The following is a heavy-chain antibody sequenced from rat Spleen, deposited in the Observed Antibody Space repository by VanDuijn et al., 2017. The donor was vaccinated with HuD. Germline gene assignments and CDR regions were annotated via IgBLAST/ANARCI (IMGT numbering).Heavy chain of an antibody. CDR3: ARSLSYAHYFWYFDF. J-gene: IGHJ1*01. Sequence: VQLKESGPGLVQPSQTLSLTCTVSGFSLSSYGVLWVRQPPGKSLEWMGYVNSAGSTNYNPSLKSRISITRDTSKNQFFLQVNSVTTEDTATYYWARSLSYAHYFWYFDFWGPGTMVTVSS. V-gene: IGHV3-3*01. D-gene: IGHD1-12*01. CDR2: VNSAGST. CDR1: GFSLSSYG.